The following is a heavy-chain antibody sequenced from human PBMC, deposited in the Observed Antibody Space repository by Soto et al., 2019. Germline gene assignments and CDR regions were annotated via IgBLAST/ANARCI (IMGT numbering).Heavy chain of an antibody. CDR1: GFTFSSYW. CDR3: ASLYYDFWCGYYPFDY. CDR2: INSDGSST. V-gene: IGHV3-74*01. J-gene: IGHJ4*02. Sequence: EVQLVESGGGLVQPGGSLRLSCAASGFTFSSYWMHWVRQAPGKGLVWVSRINSDGSSTSYADSVKGRFTISRDNAKNTLYLQMNSLRAEDTAVYYCASLYYDFWCGYYPFDYLGQGTLVTVSS. D-gene: IGHD3-3*01.